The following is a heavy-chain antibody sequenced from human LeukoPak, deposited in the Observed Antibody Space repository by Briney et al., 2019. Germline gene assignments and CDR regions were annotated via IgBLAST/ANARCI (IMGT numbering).Heavy chain of an antibody. CDR2: IYTSGST. CDR3: ARDRSIAAAGTRPYYYYYMDV. CDR1: GGSISSYY. J-gene: IGHJ6*03. D-gene: IGHD6-13*01. Sequence: SETLSLTCTVSGGSISSYYWSWIRQPAGKGLEWIGRIYTSGSTNYNPSLKSRVTMSVDTSKNQFSLKLSSVTAADTAVYYCARDRSIAAAGTRPYYYYYMDVWGKGTTVTVSS. V-gene: IGHV4-4*07.